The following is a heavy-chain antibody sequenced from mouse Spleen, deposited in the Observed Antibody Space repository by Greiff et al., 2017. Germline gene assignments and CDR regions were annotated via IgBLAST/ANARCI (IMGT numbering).Heavy chain of an antibody. D-gene: IGHD2-12*01. CDR2: IWGGGGTT. V-gene: IGHV5-9*01. Sequence: EVKLMESGGGLVKPGGSLNLSCAASGFTLRSYPMSWVRQPPEKGLEWVATIWGGGGTTYYPASVKGRFTISRDNAKHTLYLQKSSLRSEDTALYYCARTDLLYAMDYWGQGTSVTVSS. CDR3: ARTDLLYAMDY. J-gene: IGHJ4*01. CDR1: GFTLRSYP.